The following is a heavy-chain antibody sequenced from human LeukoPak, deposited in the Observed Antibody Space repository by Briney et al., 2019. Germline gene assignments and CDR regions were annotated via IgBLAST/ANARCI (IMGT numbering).Heavy chain of an antibody. Sequence: PGGSLRLSCATSGFTFSRYWMHWVRHAPGKGLVWVSRSNSDGSSTSYADSAKGRFTISRDNAKNTLYLQMNSLRAEDTAVYYCARAGPPSHYMDVWGRGTTVTVSS. CDR3: ARAGPPSHYMDV. CDR1: GFTFSRYW. CDR2: SNSDGSST. J-gene: IGHJ6*03. V-gene: IGHV3-74*01. D-gene: IGHD2-8*02.